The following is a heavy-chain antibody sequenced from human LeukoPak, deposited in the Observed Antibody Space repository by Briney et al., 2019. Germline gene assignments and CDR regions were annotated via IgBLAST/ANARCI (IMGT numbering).Heavy chain of an antibody. CDR2: IYTSVNT. D-gene: IGHD3-16*01. V-gene: IGHV4-4*07. CDR3: AREVHDYVWGSQHDALDI. Sequence: SETLSLTCTVSGGSIGSYYWSWIRQPAGKGLEWIGRIYTSVNTNYNPSLKSRVSISVVTSKNQFSLQLGSVTAADTAVYYCAREVHDYVWGSQHDALDIWGQGTMVTVSS. J-gene: IGHJ3*02. CDR1: GGSIGSYY.